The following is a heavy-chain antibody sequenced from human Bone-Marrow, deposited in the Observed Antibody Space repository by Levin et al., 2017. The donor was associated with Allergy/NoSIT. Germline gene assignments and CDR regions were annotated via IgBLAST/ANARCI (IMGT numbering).Heavy chain of an antibody. J-gene: IGHJ6*03. V-gene: IGHV4-39*01. CDR2: IYYGGST. Sequence: SETLSLTCTVSGGSISSSSYYWGWNRQPPGKGLEWIGSIYYGGSTYYNPSLKSRVTISVDTSKNQFSLRLSSVTAADTAVYYCARHARDHYYSYHYMDGWGKGTTVTVSS. CDR3: ARHARDHYYSYHYMDG. CDR1: GGSISSSSYY.